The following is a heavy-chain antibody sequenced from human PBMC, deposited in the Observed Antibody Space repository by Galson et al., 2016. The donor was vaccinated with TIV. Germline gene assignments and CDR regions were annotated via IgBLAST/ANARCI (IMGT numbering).Heavy chain of an antibody. V-gene: IGHV3-74*01. CDR2: ISSDGSST. D-gene: IGHD1-14*01. CDR1: GFTFSRYY. J-gene: IGHJ6*02. CDR3: TRDEPSYNYVLDV. Sequence: SLRLSCAASGFTFSRYYMHWVRQAPGKGLVWVSRISSDGSSTLYADSVKGRFTISRDNAKNTLYLQMSSLRAEDTALYYCTRDEPSYNYVLDVRGQGTTVTVSS.